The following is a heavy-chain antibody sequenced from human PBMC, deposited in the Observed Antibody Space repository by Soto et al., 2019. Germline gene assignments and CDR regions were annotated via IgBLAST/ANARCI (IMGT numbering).Heavy chain of an antibody. CDR1: GFTVSSNY. J-gene: IGHJ5*02. V-gene: IGHV3-66*01. Sequence: EVQLVESGGGLVQPGGSLRLSCAASGFTVSSNYMSWVRQAPGKGLEWVSVIYSGGSTYYADSVKGRFTISRDNSKNTLYLQMNSLRAEDTAVYYCARERYSSVWYGDWLDPWGQGTLVTVSS. CDR3: ARERYSSVWYGDWLDP. CDR2: IYSGGST. D-gene: IGHD6-19*01.